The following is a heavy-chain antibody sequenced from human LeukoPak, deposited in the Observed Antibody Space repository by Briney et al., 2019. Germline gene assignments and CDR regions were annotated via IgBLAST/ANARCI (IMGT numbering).Heavy chain of an antibody. D-gene: IGHD3-22*01. Sequence: PSETLSLTCTVSGGSISNYYWSWIRQPPGKGLEWVGYVYYSGSTNYNPSLKSRVTISVDTPKNNFSLNLSSVTAADTAVYYCARGDPYYYDSSGSVDYWGQGTLVTVSS. CDR1: GGSISNYY. CDR2: VYYSGST. V-gene: IGHV4-59*01. J-gene: IGHJ4*02. CDR3: ARGDPYYYDSSGSVDY.